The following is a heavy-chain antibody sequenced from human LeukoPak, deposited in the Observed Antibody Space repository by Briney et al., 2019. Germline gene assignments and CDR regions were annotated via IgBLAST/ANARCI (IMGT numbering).Heavy chain of an antibody. V-gene: IGHV3-23*01. Sequence: GGSLRLSCAASGFTFSSYDMSWVRQAPGKGLEWVSVISGSGGSTYYADSVKGRFTISRDNSKNTLYLQMNSPRAEDTAVYYCAKDEFSYSSSWSDPYDYWGQGTLVTVSS. CDR3: AKDEFSYSSSWSDPYDY. D-gene: IGHD6-13*01. J-gene: IGHJ4*02. CDR1: GFTFSSYD. CDR2: ISGSGGST.